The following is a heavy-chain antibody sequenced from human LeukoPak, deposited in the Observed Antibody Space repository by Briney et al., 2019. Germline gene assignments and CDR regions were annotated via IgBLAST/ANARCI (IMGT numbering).Heavy chain of an antibody. CDR1: GFTFSSYE. J-gene: IGHJ4*02. V-gene: IGHV3-48*03. CDR2: ISSSDSTI. D-gene: IGHD3-9*01. Sequence: GGSLRLSCAASGFTFSSYEMHWVRQPPGKGLEWVSYISSSDSTIYYADSVKGRFTISRDNSKNSLYLQMNSLRTEDTALYYCAKDMRLGSYFDYWGQGTLVTVSS. CDR3: AKDMRLGSYFDY.